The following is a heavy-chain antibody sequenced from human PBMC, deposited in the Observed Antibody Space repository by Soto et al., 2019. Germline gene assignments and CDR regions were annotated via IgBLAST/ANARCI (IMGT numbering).Heavy chain of an antibody. CDR2: INHSGST. V-gene: IGHV4-34*01. J-gene: IGHJ6*02. CDR1: GGSFSGYY. CDR3: LGWGSRRDGYNRHPYYYGMDV. Sequence: SETLSLTCAVYGGSFSGYYWSWIRQPPGKGLEWIGEINHSGSTNYNPSLKSRVTISVDTSKNQFSLKLSSVTAADTAVYYFLGWGSRRDGYNRHPYYYGMDVWGQGTTVTVSS. D-gene: IGHD3-16*01.